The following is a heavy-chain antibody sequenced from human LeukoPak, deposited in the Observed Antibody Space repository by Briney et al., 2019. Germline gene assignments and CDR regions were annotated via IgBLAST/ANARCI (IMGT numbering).Heavy chain of an antibody. CDR1: GFTFSSYS. D-gene: IGHD2-21*02. CDR2: ISSSSSYI. V-gene: IGHV3-21*01. Sequence: GRSLRLSCAASGFTFSSYSMNWVRQAPGKGLEWVSFISSSSSYIYYADSVKGRFTISRDNAKNSLYLQMNSLRAEDTAVYYCARGGDYWEAAFDIWGQGTMVTVSS. CDR3: ARGGDYWEAAFDI. J-gene: IGHJ3*02.